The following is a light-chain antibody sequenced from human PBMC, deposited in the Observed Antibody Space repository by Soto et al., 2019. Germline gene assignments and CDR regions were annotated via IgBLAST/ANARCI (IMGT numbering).Light chain of an antibody. Sequence: EIVMTQSPATLSLSPGERATLSCRASQSISSNLAWYQQKPGQAPRLLLFRTSSRATGFPARFSGSGSGTELNLTISSLQSEDFGVYYCQQRNVWPPITFGQGTRLEIK. CDR2: RTS. V-gene: IGKV3-15*01. J-gene: IGKJ5*01. CDR3: QQRNVWPPIT. CDR1: QSISSN.